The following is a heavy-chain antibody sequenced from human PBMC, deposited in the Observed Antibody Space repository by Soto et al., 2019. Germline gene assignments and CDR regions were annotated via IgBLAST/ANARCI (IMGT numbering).Heavy chain of an antibody. CDR2: VYTSDYT. D-gene: IGHD6-13*01. V-gene: IGHV4-4*08. Sequence: NPSETLSLTCSVSGASIRSYYWHWIRQPPGKGLEWIGYVYTSDYTRYSSSLKSRVTISVDTSKNQFSLKLSSVTAADTAVYYCARLAPIAAADGMDVWGQGTTVTSP. CDR1: GASIRSYY. CDR3: ARLAPIAAADGMDV. J-gene: IGHJ6*02.